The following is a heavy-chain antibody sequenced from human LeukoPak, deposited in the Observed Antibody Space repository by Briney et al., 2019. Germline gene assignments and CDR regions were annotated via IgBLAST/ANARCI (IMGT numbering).Heavy chain of an antibody. V-gene: IGHV1-2*06. J-gene: IGHJ5*02. Sequence: ASVKVSCKASGYTFTGYYMHWVRQARGQGLEWMGRINPNSGGTNYAQKFQGRVTVTRDTSISTAYMELSRLRSDDTAVYYCERGVISWFDPWGQGTLVTVSS. CDR1: GYTFTGYY. CDR3: ERGVISWFDP. D-gene: IGHD2/OR15-2a*01. CDR2: INPNSGGT.